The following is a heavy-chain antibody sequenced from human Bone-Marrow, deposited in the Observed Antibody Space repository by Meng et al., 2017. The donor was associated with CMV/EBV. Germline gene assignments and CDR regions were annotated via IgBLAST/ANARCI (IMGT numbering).Heavy chain of an antibody. V-gene: IGHV4-34*01. D-gene: IGHD2-2*01. CDR3: ARRSYQLLYWFDP. CDR1: GGSFSGYY. J-gene: IGHJ5*02. Sequence: SETLSLTCAVYGGSFSGYYWSWIRQPPGKGLEWIGEINHSGSTNYNPSLKSRVTISVDTSKNQFSLKLSSVTAADTAVYYCARRSYQLLYWFDPWGQGTLVTVTS. CDR2: INHSGST.